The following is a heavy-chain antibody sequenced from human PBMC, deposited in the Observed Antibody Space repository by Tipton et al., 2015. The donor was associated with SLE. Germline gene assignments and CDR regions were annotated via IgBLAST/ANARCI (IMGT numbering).Heavy chain of an antibody. J-gene: IGHJ4*02. D-gene: IGHD1-14*01. CDR2: ISYSGST. CDR1: GGSISSSNYY. V-gene: IGHV4-39*01. Sequence: TLSLTCTVSGGSISSSNYYWGWIRQPPGKGLEWIGHISYSGSTHYNSSLKSRVTMSLDASKNQFSLTVSSVTVEDTAVYYCARQGTGFGSGRDDYWGQGILVTVSS. CDR3: ARQGTGFGSGRDDY.